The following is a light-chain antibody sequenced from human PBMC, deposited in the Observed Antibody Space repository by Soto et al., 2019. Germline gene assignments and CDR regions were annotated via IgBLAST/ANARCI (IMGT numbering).Light chain of an antibody. V-gene: IGKV3-20*01. Sequence: DTVLTQSPGTLSVSPGDRATLSCRASQSVSSSYLAWYQQKPGQAPRLLIYGESNRATGIPDRFSGSGSGTDLNLTISRLEPEDFAVYYCQQYDNSPLTCGGGTKVDIK. J-gene: IGKJ4*01. CDR3: QQYDNSPLT. CDR2: GES. CDR1: QSVSSSY.